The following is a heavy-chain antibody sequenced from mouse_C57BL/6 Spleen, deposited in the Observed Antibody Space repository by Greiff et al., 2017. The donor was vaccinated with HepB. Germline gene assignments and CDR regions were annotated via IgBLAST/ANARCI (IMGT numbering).Heavy chain of an antibody. J-gene: IGHJ2*01. D-gene: IGHD1-1*01. CDR1: GYTFTDYY. V-gene: IGHV1-76*01. CDR2: IYPGSGNT. Sequence: VKLMESGAELVRPGASVKLSCKASGYTFTDYYINWVKQRPGQGLEWIARIYPGSGNTYYNEKFKGKATLTAEKSSSTAYMQLSSLTSEDSAVYFCASVVASGYFDYWGQGTTLTVSS. CDR3: ASVVASGYFDY.